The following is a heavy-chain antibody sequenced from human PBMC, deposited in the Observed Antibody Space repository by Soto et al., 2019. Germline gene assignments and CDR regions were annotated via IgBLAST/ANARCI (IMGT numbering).Heavy chain of an antibody. J-gene: IGHJ4*02. CDR2: ISYDGSNK. V-gene: IGHV3-30*18. Sequence: QVQLVESGGGVVQPGRSLRLSCAASGFTFSSYGMHWVRQAPGKGLEWVAVISYDGSNKYYADSVKGRFTISRDNSKNTLYLQMNSLRAEDTAVYYCAKDPDWLDAYWGQGTLVTVSS. CDR3: AKDPDWLDAY. D-gene: IGHD3-9*01. CDR1: GFTFSSYG.